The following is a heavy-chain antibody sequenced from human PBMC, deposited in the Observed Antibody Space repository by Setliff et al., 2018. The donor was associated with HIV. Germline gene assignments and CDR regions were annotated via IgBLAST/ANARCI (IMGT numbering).Heavy chain of an antibody. J-gene: IGHJ6*04. V-gene: IGHV4-39*07. Sequence: PSETLSLTCTVSGGSISSSSYYWGWIRQSPGKGLEWIGEMNHSEHYYNPTLKSRVTISMDTSKNQFSLELSSVTAADTALYYCARTITTFGVIGRGGRMDVWGKGTTVTVSS. CDR3: ARTITTFGVIGRGGRMDV. D-gene: IGHD3-3*01. CDR1: GGSISSSSYY. CDR2: MNHSEH.